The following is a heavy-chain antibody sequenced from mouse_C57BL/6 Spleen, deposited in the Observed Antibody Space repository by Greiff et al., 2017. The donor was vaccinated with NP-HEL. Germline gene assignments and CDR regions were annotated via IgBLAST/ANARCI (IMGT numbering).Heavy chain of an antibody. CDR1: GYAFSSSW. CDR3: ASIPRGSSYRNYAMDY. CDR2: IYPGDGDT. Sequence: QVQLKESGPELVKPGASVKISCKASGYAFSSSWMNWVKQRPGKGLEWIGRIYPGDGDTNYNGKFKGKATLTADKSSSTASMQLSSLTSEDSAVYFCASIPRGSSYRNYAMDYWGQGTSVTVSS. D-gene: IGHD1-1*01. V-gene: IGHV1-82*01. J-gene: IGHJ4*01.